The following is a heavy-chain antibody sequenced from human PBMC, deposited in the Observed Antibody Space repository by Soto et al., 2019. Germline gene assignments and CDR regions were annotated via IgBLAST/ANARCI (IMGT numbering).Heavy chain of an antibody. CDR1: GFTFSSYW. CDR2: IKQDGSQK. J-gene: IGHJ3*02. Sequence: EVQLVESGGGLVQPGGSLRLSCAASGFTFSSYWMSWVRQAPGKGLEWVANIKQDGSQKWYVDSVKGRFTVSRDNAKNSLYLQMNSLRAEDTGVYYCARGDYYDSSGPFSDAFDIWGQGTMVTVSS. D-gene: IGHD3-22*01. V-gene: IGHV3-7*04. CDR3: ARGDYYDSSGPFSDAFDI.